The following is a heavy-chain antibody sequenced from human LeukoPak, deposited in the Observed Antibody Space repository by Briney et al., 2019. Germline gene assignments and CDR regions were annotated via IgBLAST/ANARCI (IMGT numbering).Heavy chain of an antibody. J-gene: IGHJ6*02. CDR1: GYTFTGYY. CDR2: INPNSGGT. D-gene: IGHD2-2*01. CDR3: ARKREAVIGPYGMDV. V-gene: IGHV1-2*02. Sequence: ASVKVSCKASGYTFTGYYMHWVRQAPGRGLEWMGWINPNSGGTNYAQKFQGRVTMTRDTSISTAYMELSRLRSDDTAVYYCARKREAVIGPYGMDVWGQGTTVTVSS.